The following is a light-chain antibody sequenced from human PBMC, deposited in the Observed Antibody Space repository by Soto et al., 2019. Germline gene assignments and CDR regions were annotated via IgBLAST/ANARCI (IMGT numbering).Light chain of an antibody. CDR3: QQYDILSA. CDR2: DAS. Sequence: DIQMTQSPSSLSASVGDRVTITCQASQDITNYLNWYQQKPGKAPKLLIYDASNLETGVPSSFSGSGSGTDFTFTISSLQPEDVESYYCQQYDILSAFGPGTKVDIK. V-gene: IGKV1-33*01. CDR1: QDITNY. J-gene: IGKJ3*01.